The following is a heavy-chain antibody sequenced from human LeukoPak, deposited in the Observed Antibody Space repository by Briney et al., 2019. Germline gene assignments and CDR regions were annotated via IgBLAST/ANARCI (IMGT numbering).Heavy chain of an antibody. CDR2: ISSGGYTT. D-gene: IGHD5-18*01. Sequence: GGSLRLSCAVSGFTFSSYEMNWVRQAPGKGLEWVSHISSGGYTTYYADFAKGRFTISRDNAKNSLYLQMNSLRVEDTAVYYCARDSLDTAMAADYWGQGTLVTVSS. J-gene: IGHJ4*02. V-gene: IGHV3-48*03. CDR1: GFTFSSYE. CDR3: ARDSLDTAMAADY.